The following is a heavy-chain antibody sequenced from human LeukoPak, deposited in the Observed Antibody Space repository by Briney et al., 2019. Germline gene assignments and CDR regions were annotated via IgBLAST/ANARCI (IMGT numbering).Heavy chain of an antibody. CDR3: ARGGRHHYDILTGYYVY. CDR2: ISAYNGNT. CDR1: GYTFTSYA. V-gene: IGHV1-18*01. J-gene: IGHJ4*02. D-gene: IGHD3-9*01. Sequence: ASVKVSCKASGYTFTSYAMHWVRQAPGQGLEWMGWISAYNGNTNYAQKLQGRVTMTTDTSTSTAYMELRSLRSDDTAVYYCARGGRHHYDILTGYYVYWGQGTLVTVSS.